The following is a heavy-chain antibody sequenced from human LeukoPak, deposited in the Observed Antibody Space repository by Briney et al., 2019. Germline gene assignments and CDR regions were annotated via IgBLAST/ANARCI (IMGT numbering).Heavy chain of an antibody. Sequence: PGGSLRLSCAASGFSLRSYGLHWVRQGPGKGLEWLAVINYDGSNRYYADSVKGRFTISKDSSENTLYLQMNRLRADDTAIYYCARRGGTRQFYFDYWGQGTLATVSS. J-gene: IGHJ4*02. CDR2: INYDGSNR. CDR3: ARRGGTRQFYFDY. V-gene: IGHV3-33*01. CDR1: GFSLRSYG. D-gene: IGHD1-1*01.